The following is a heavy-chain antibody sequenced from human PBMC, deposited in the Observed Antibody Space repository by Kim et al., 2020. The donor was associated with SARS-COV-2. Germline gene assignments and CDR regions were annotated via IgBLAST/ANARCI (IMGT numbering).Heavy chain of an antibody. V-gene: IGHV3-23*01. Sequence: TYYADSVKGRFTISRDNSKNTLYLQMNSLRAEDTAVYYCAKGAAVGGIDYWGQGTLVTVSS. CDR3: AKGAAVGGIDY. J-gene: IGHJ4*02. D-gene: IGHD2-15*01. CDR2: T.